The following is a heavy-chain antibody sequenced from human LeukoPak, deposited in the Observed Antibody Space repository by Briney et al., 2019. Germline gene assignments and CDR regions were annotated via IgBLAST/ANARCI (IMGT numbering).Heavy chain of an antibody. CDR1: GHSLTKFS. Sequence: ASVKVSCKVSGHSLTKFSMEWVRQAPGKGLEWMGGFDPERGETIHAQKFQGRFTMTEDTSTDTAYMELNSLTSEDTAVYYCAIGSIVYDFWGQGTLVTVSS. D-gene: IGHD1-26*01. V-gene: IGHV1-24*01. J-gene: IGHJ4*02. CDR2: FDPERGET. CDR3: AIGSIVYDF.